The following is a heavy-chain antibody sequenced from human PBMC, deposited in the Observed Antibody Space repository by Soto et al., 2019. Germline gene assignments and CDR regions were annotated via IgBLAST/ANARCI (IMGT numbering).Heavy chain of an antibody. Sequence: SETLSLTCTVASGSISYTNYYWSWVRQPPGKGLEWVGYIFYSGSTNYNPSLKSRVTISVDTSKNQFSLKLSSVTAADTAVYYCARGAHNQPFDYWGQGTLVTVSS. CDR2: IFYSGST. CDR1: SGSISYTNYY. J-gene: IGHJ4*02. CDR3: ARGAHNQPFDY. V-gene: IGHV4-61*01.